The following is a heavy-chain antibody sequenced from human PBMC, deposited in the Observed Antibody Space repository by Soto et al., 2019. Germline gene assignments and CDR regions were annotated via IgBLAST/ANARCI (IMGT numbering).Heavy chain of an antibody. CDR2: ISAYNGNT. CDR3: ARATHSGELSLLTKRGNAWFDP. D-gene: IGHD3-16*02. CDR1: GYTFTSYG. J-gene: IGHJ5*02. Sequence: ASVKVSCKASGYTFTSYGISWVRQAPGQGLERMGWISAYNGNTNYAQKLQGRVTMTTDTSTSTAYMELRSLRSDDTAVYYCARATHSGELSLLTKRGNAWFDPWGQGTLVTVSS. V-gene: IGHV1-18*01.